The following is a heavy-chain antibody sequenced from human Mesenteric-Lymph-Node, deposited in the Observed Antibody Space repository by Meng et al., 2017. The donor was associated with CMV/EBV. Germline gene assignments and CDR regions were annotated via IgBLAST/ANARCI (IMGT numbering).Heavy chain of an antibody. Sequence: SETLSLTCTVSGGSISSYYWSWIRQPPGKGLEWIGYIYYSGSTNYNPSLKSRVTISVDTSKNQFSLKLSSVTAADTAVYYCARGSGSYQKWYFDYWGQGTLVTVSS. D-gene: IGHD1-26*01. V-gene: IGHV4-59*01. CDR3: ARGSGSYQKWYFDY. CDR1: GGSISSYY. J-gene: IGHJ4*02. CDR2: IYYSGST.